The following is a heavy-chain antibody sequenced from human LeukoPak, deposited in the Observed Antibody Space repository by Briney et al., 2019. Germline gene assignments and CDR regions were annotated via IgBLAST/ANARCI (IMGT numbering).Heavy chain of an antibody. D-gene: IGHD6-13*01. Sequence: ASVKVSCKASGYTFTSYDINWVRQATGQGLEWMGWMNPNSGNTGYAQKFQGRVTMTRNTSISTAYMELSSLRSEDTAVYYCARGTKYSSSWYDWGQGTLVTVSS. CDR2: MNPNSGNT. CDR1: GYTFTSYD. CDR3: ARGTKYSSSWYD. J-gene: IGHJ4*02. V-gene: IGHV1-8*01.